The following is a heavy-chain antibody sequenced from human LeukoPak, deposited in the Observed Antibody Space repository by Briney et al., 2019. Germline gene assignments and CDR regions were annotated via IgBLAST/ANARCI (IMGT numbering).Heavy chain of an antibody. CDR3: ARGGTLVRGGDPFDY. V-gene: IGHV3-48*03. CDR1: GFTFSSYE. Sequence: GGTLRLSCAASGFTFSSYEMNWVRQAPGKGLEWVSYISSSGSIIYYADSVKGRFIISRDNSKNTVYLQMNTLRAEDTALYYCARGGTLVRGGDPFDYWGQGTLVTVSS. CDR2: ISSSGSII. J-gene: IGHJ4*02. D-gene: IGHD3-10*01.